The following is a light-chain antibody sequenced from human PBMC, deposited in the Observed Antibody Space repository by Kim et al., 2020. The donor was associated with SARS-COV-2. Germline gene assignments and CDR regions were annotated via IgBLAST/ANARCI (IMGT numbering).Light chain of an antibody. J-gene: IGLJ1*01. CDR2: QDN. CDR3: QAWDSSTHNYV. CDR1: KLGDKY. Sequence: PGQTASITCSGYKLGDKYFSWDQQKPGQYPVVVIYQDNQRPSGIPERFSGSNSGNTATLTISGTQAMDEADYYCQAWDSSTHNYVFGAGTKVTVL. V-gene: IGLV3-1*01.